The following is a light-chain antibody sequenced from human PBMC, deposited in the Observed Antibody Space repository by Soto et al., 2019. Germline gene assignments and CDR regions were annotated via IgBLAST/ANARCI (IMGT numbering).Light chain of an antibody. CDR1: QSVSSSY. J-gene: IGKJ1*01. Sequence: EIVLTQSPGTLSLSPGERATLSCRASQSVSSSYLAWYQQKPGQAPRLLIYGASSRATGSPDRFSGSGSGTDFTLTSSRLEPEDVAVYYCQQYGSSPWTFGQGTKVEIK. V-gene: IGKV3-20*01. CDR3: QQYGSSPWT. CDR2: GAS.